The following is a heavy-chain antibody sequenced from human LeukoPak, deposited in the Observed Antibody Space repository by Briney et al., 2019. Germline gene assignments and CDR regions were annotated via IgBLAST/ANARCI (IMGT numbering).Heavy chain of an antibody. Sequence: GESLKISCKGSGYSFTSYWIGWVRQMPGKGLEWMGIIYPGDSDTRYSPSFQGQVTISADKSISTAYLQWSSLKASDTAMYYCASSSWSHYYYYYGMDVWGQGTTVTASS. CDR3: ASSSWSHYYYYYGMDV. D-gene: IGHD6-13*01. CDR2: IYPGDSDT. J-gene: IGHJ6*02. CDR1: GYSFTSYW. V-gene: IGHV5-51*01.